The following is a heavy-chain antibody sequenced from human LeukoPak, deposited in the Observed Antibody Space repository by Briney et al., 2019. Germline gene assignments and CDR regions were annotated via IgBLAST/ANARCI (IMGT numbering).Heavy chain of an antibody. J-gene: IGHJ4*02. CDR3: ARDYYDNTGYLSFDY. CDR1: GYNFTNYD. Sequence: GSVKVFCKASGYNFTNYDILWVRQATGQRLEWMRWINAGNGNTKYSQKFQDRVTITRDTSANTAYMELSSLRSDDTAVYYCARDYYDNTGYLSFDYWGQGTLVTVSS. V-gene: IGHV1-3*01. CDR2: INAGNGNT. D-gene: IGHD3-22*01.